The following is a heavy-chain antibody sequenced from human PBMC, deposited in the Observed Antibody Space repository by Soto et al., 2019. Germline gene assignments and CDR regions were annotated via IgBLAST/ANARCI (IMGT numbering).Heavy chain of an antibody. V-gene: IGHV4-39*01. J-gene: IGHJ4*02. Sequence: QLQLQESGPGLVKPSETLSLTCTVSGGSISSSSYYWGWIRQPPGKGLEWIGSIYYRGSTYYNPSLKSRVTISVHTSKNQFSLKLSSVTAADTAVYYCARQYIVVVPAAPSSYFDYWGQGTLVTVSS. CDR2: IYYRGST. CDR1: GGSISSSSYY. D-gene: IGHD2-2*01. CDR3: ARQYIVVVPAAPSSYFDY.